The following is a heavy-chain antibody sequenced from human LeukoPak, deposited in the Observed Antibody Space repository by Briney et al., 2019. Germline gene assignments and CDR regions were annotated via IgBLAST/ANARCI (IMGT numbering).Heavy chain of an antibody. J-gene: IGHJ5*02. CDR2: INPNSGGT. Sequence: ASVKVSCKASGYTFTGYYMHWVRQAPGQGLEWMGRINPNSGGTNYAQKFQGRVTMTRDTSISTAYMELSRLRSDDTAVYCCARDWYYYDSSGYSNWFDPWGQGTLVTVSS. V-gene: IGHV1-2*06. CDR3: ARDWYYYDSSGYSNWFDP. CDR1: GYTFTGYY. D-gene: IGHD3-22*01.